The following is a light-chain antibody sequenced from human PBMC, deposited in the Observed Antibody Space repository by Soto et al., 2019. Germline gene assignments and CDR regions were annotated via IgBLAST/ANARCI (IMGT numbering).Light chain of an antibody. CDR2: EGT. CDR3: CSYAGRTTWV. Sequence: QSALTQPASVSGSPGQSITISCTGTSSDVGNSNFVSWYQHHPGKAPKLMIYEGTKLSSGVSNRFSGSKSGNTASLTISGLQDEDAADYYCCSYAGRTTWVFGGGTQLTVL. CDR1: SSDVGNSNF. V-gene: IGLV2-23*01. J-gene: IGLJ7*01.